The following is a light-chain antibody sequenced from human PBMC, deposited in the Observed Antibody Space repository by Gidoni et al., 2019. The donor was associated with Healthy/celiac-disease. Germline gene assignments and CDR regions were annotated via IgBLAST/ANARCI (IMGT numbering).Light chain of an antibody. V-gene: IGKV3-15*01. CDR1: QSVSSN. J-gene: IGKJ2*01. Sequence: EIVMTQSPATLSVSPGERATLSCRASQSVSSNLAWYQQKPGQAPRLLIYGASTRATGIPARFSGSGSGTEFTLTISSLQSEDFGVYYCQQYNNWPPSLYTFGQGTKLEIK. CDR2: GAS. CDR3: QQYNNWPPSLYT.